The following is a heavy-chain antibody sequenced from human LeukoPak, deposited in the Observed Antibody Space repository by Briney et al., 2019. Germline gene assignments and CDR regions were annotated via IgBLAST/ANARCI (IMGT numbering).Heavy chain of an antibody. V-gene: IGHV3-30*02. D-gene: IGHD6-25*01. Sequence: PGGSLRLSCAASGFTFSTYAMHWVRQAPDKGLEWVAFIWPDGSKKYYADSVKGRFAISRENSKNTVYLQMNDLRPEDTALYFCAKISSSAESNFDYWGQGTLLTVSS. CDR1: GFTFSTYA. CDR3: AKISSSAESNFDY. J-gene: IGHJ4*02. CDR2: IWPDGSKK.